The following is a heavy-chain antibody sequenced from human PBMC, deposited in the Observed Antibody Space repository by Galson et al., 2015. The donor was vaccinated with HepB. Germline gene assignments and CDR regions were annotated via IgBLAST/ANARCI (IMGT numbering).Heavy chain of an antibody. CDR1: GYTFTDYY. Sequence: VKVSCKVSGYTFTDYYMHWVQQAPGKGLEWMGLVDPEDGETIYAEKFQGRVTITADTSTDTAYMELSSLRSEDTAVYYCATDGISSSSYFDYWGQGTLVTVSS. D-gene: IGHD6-6*01. J-gene: IGHJ4*02. CDR2: VDPEDGET. V-gene: IGHV1-69-2*01. CDR3: ATDGISSSSYFDY.